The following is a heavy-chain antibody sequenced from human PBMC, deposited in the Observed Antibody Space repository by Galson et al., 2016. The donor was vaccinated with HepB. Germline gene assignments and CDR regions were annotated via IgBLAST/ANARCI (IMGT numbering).Heavy chain of an antibody. V-gene: IGHV3-74*01. J-gene: IGHJ6*01. CDR2: INSDGSST. CDR1: GFTFTSYW. CDR3: ARAGVIPYYYYGMDV. Sequence: SLRLSCAASGFTFTSYWIHWVRQVPGEGLVWVSRINSDGSSTHYADSVKGRFTISRDNAKNTVYLQMNSLRVEDTAVYYCARAGVIPYYYYGMDVWGQGTMVIVSS. D-gene: IGHD3-10*01.